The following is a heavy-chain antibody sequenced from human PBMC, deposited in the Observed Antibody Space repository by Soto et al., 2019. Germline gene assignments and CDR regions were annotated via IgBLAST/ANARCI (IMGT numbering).Heavy chain of an antibody. CDR1: GFTFRGSA. J-gene: IGHJ6*02. CDR2: IRTKANSYAT. CDR3: TGSLLAYCSGGKCHTDYYCDGMDV. Sequence: EVQLVESGGGLVQPGESLKLSCAASGFTFRGSAMHWVRQASGKGLEWVGRIRTKANSYATAYAASVQGRFTISRDDSKSTANLQMNSLKTEDTAVYYCTGSLLAYCSGGKCHTDYYCDGMDVWGQGTAVTVSS. V-gene: IGHV3-73*02. D-gene: IGHD2-15*01.